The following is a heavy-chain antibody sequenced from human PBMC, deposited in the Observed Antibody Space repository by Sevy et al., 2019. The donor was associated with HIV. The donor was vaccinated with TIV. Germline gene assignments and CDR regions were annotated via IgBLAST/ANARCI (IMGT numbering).Heavy chain of an antibody. V-gene: IGHV3-7*01. Sequence: GGSLRLSCAASGFTFSPYWMTWVRQAPGKGLEWVANIRPDGSDKYYVDSVKGRFTISRDNAKNSLYLQMNSLRADDTAMYSCARGVGLDCWGQGALVTVSS. CDR2: IRPDGSDK. J-gene: IGHJ4*02. D-gene: IGHD1-26*01. CDR1: GFTFSPYW. CDR3: ARGVGLDC.